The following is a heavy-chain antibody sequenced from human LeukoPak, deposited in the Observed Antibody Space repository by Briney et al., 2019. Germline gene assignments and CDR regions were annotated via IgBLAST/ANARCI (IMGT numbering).Heavy chain of an antibody. V-gene: IGHV4-39*01. CDR3: ARGYYGSGSYFYALNY. CDR2: IYYSGST. CDR1: GGSISSSSYY. J-gene: IGHJ4*02. Sequence: PSETLSLTCTVSGGSISSSSYYWGWIRQPPGKGLEWIGSIYYSGSTYYNPSLKSRVTISVDTSKNQFSLKLSSVTAADTAVYYCARGYYGSGSYFYALNYWGQGTLVTVSS. D-gene: IGHD3-10*01.